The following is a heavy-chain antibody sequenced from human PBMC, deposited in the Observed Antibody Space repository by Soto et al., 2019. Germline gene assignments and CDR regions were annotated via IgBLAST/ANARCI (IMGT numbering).Heavy chain of an antibody. D-gene: IGHD3-22*01. J-gene: IGHJ4*02. V-gene: IGHV2-5*02. CDR3: ARSVSTGYYFGYFDY. Sequence: QITLKESGPTLVKPTQTLTLTCTFSGFSLNTDGVAVGWIRQPPGKALEWLALIYWDDDKRYSPSLKSRLTITKDTSKNQVVLTMTNMDPVDTATYYCARSVSTGYYFGYFDYWGQGTLVTVSS. CDR2: IYWDDDK. CDR1: GFSLNTDGVA.